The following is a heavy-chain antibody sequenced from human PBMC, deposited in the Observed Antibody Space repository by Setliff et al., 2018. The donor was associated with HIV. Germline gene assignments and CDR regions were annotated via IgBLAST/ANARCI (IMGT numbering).Heavy chain of an antibody. V-gene: IGHV4-38-2*01. Sequence: ASETLSLTCAVSGYSISSGYYWGWIRQPPGKGLEWIGSISHSGSTYYNPSLKGRVTISVDTSKNQFSLKLSSVTAADTAVYYCARHEITMVRGVTIKAGYSFDYWGQGTLVTVSS. CDR1: GYSISSGYY. J-gene: IGHJ4*02. CDR2: ISHSGST. D-gene: IGHD3-10*01. CDR3: ARHEITMVRGVTIKAGYSFDY.